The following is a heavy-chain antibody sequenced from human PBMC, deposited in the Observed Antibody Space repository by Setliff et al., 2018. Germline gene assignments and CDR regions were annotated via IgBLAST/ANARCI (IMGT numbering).Heavy chain of an antibody. CDR3: ARGLRDYNFWSGYLLDYYYYGMDV. J-gene: IGHJ6*02. CDR1: GYTFTSYD. Sequence: AASVKVSCKASGYTFTSYDINWVRQATGQGLEWMGWMNPNSGNTGYAQKFQGRVTMTRNTSISTAYTELSSLRSEDTAVYYCARGLRDYNFWSGYLLDYYYYGMDVWGQGTTVTVSS. CDR2: MNPNSGNT. V-gene: IGHV1-8*02. D-gene: IGHD3-3*01.